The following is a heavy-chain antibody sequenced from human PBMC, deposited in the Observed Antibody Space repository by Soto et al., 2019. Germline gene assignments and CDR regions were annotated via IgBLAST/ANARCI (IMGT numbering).Heavy chain of an antibody. CDR3: ARDSLMGAYYYFDY. Sequence: GGPLRLSCAASRFTFSVYSMNWVRQAPGKGLEWVSSISSTSSDIRYADSVKGRFTISRDNAKNSLYLQMNSLRAEDTAMYYCARDSLMGAYYYFDYWGQGTLVTVSS. CDR1: RFTFSVYS. J-gene: IGHJ4*02. CDR2: ISSTSSDI. D-gene: IGHD2-8*01. V-gene: IGHV3-21*01.